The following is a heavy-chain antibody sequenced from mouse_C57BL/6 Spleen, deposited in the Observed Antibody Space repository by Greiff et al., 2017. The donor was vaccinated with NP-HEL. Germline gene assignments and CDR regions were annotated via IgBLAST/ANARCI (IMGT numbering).Heavy chain of an antibody. CDR1: GYTFTSYW. Sequence: QVQLQQPGAELVKPGASVKLSCKASGYTFTSYWMHWVKQRPGQGLEWIGMIHPNSGSTNYNEKFKSKATLTVDKSSSTAYMQLSSLTSEDSAVYYCARKVLNYYGSTFWYFDVWGTGTTVTVSS. J-gene: IGHJ1*03. CDR2: IHPNSGST. V-gene: IGHV1-64*01. CDR3: ARKVLNYYGSTFWYFDV. D-gene: IGHD1-1*01.